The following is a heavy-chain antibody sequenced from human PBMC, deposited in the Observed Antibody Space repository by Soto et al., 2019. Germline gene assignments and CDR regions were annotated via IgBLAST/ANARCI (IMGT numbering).Heavy chain of an antibody. CDR2: TYYRSKWYN. Sequence: TLSLTCFISGDSVYSNSAAWNWVRQSPSRGLEWLGRTYYRSKWYNDYAISVKSRITINPDTSRNQFSLQLNSVTPEDTAVYFCARKYSTSWADAFDIWGQGTMVTVSS. V-gene: IGHV6-1*01. D-gene: IGHD6-13*01. J-gene: IGHJ3*02. CDR3: ARKYSTSWADAFDI. CDR1: GDSVYSNSAA.